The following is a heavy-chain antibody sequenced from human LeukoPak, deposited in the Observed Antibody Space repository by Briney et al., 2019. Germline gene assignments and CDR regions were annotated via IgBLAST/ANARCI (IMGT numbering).Heavy chain of an antibody. D-gene: IGHD2-15*01. V-gene: IGHV1-8*01. CDR3: TRGLVVLSATSWAFDI. Sequence: ASVKVSCKASGYTFTSYDINWVRQATGQGLEWMGWMNPNSGNTGYAQKFQARVSMTSNTSISTAYMELSSLRSGDTAVYYCTRGLVVLSATSWAFDIWGHGTRVTVSS. J-gene: IGHJ3*02. CDR2: MNPNSGNT. CDR1: GYTFTSYD.